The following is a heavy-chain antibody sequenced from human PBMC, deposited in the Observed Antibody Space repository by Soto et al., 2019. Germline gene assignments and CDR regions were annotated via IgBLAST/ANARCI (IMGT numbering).Heavy chain of an antibody. CDR1: GFNFSNHW. Sequence: VGSLRLSCAASGFNFSNHWMHWVRQRPAEGLVWVSRITSDGKSKGYAESVKGRFAISRDNAKNTLYLQMNGLTAEDTAVYYCARESGDWPLNWFDPWGQGTLVTVSS. D-gene: IGHD2-21*02. CDR2: ITSDGKSK. CDR3: ARESGDWPLNWFDP. V-gene: IGHV3-74*01. J-gene: IGHJ5*02.